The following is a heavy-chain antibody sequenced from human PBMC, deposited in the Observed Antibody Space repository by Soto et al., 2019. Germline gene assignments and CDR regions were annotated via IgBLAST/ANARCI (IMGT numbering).Heavy chain of an antibody. CDR3: ARGQEAIVATH. D-gene: IGHD5-12*01. CDR2: IKDGGNT. Sequence: QVQLQQWGAGLLKPSETLSLTCAVYGGSFSGYYWSWIRQPPGKGLEWIGEIKDGGNTNYSPSLKSRVTISADTSKNQLSLKLNSVTAADTAVYYCARGQEAIVATHWDQGTLVTVSS. J-gene: IGHJ4*02. CDR1: GGSFSGYY. V-gene: IGHV4-34*01.